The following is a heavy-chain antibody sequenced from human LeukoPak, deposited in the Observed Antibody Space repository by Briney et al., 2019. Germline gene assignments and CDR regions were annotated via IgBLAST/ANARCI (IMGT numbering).Heavy chain of an antibody. D-gene: IGHD3-9*01. V-gene: IGHV3-66*01. CDR1: VFTVSSNY. CDR2: IYSGGST. CDR3: ARDRLHYDSLTGYPAD. J-gene: IGHJ4*02. Sequence: GGSLRLSCADSVFTVSSNYMRGVRQAPGKGLEWVSVIYSGGSTHYADSVKGRFTISRDNSKNTLYLQMNRLRAEDTAVYYCARDRLHYDSLTGYPADWGQGTLVTVSS.